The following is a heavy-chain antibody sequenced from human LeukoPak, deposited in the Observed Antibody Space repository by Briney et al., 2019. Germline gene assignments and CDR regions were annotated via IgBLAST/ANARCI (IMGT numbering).Heavy chain of an antibody. J-gene: IGHJ4*02. Sequence: GGSLRLSCAASGFTSSSYAMHWVRQASGKGLEWVGRIRSKANSYATAYAASVKGRFTISRDDSKNTAYLQMNSLKTEDTAVYYCTRRGSSKDYWGQGTLVTVSS. CDR2: IRSKANSYAT. D-gene: IGHD1-26*01. CDR3: TRRGSSKDY. V-gene: IGHV3-73*01. CDR1: GFTSSSYA.